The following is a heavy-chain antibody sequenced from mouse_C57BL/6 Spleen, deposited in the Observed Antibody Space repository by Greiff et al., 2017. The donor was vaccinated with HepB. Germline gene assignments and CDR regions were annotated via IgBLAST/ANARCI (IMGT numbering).Heavy chain of an antibody. V-gene: IGHV1-80*01. CDR1: GYAFSSYW. CDR3: ARSPLITTVVGGFDY. CDR2: IYPGDGDT. Sequence: QVQLQQSGAELVKPGASVKISCKASGYAFSSYWMNWVKQRPGKGLEWIGQIYPGDGDTNYNGKFKGKATLTADKSSSTAYMQLSSLTSEDSAVYFCARSPLITTVVGGFDYWGQGTTLTASS. J-gene: IGHJ2*01. D-gene: IGHD1-1*01.